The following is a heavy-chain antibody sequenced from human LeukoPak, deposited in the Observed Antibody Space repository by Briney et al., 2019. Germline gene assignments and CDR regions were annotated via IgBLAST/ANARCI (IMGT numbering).Heavy chain of an antibody. CDR3: AKDRCTSVVPGF. CDR1: GFTFSSYG. CDR2: IRYDGSNK. Sequence: GGSLRLSCAASGFTFSSYGMHWVRPAPGKGLEWVAFIRYDGSNKYYADSLKGRFTISRDNSKNPLYLQMNSLRAEETAVYYCAKDRCTSVVPGFWGQGTLVTVSS. D-gene: IGHD2-2*01. J-gene: IGHJ4*02. V-gene: IGHV3-30*02.